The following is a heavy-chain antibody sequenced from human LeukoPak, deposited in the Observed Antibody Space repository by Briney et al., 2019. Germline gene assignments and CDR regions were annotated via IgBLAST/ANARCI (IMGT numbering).Heavy chain of an antibody. Sequence: HGESLKISCKGSGYSFTSYWIGWVRQMPGKGLEWMGIIYPGDSDTRYSPSFQGQVTISADKSISTAYLQWSSLKASDTAMYYCARRGVIGAAAPHDAFDIWGQGTMVTVSS. D-gene: IGHD3-10*01. CDR2: IYPGDSDT. CDR3: ARRGVIGAAAPHDAFDI. J-gene: IGHJ3*02. V-gene: IGHV5-51*01. CDR1: GYSFTSYW.